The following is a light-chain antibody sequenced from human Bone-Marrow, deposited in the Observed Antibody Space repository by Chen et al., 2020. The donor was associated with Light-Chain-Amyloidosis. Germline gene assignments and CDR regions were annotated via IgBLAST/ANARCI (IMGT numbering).Light chain of an antibody. CDR3: QVWDRSSDRPV. CDR2: DDS. V-gene: IGLV3-21*02. CDR1: NIGSTS. Sequence: SYVLTKPSPVSVAPVQTATLACGGNNIGSTSVHWYQQTPGQAPLLVVYDDSDRPSGIPERLSGSNSGNTATLTISRVEAGDEADYYCQVWDRSSDRPVFGGGTKLTVL. J-gene: IGLJ3*02.